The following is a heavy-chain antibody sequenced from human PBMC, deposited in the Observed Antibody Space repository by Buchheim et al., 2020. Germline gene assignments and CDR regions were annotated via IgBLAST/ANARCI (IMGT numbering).Heavy chain of an antibody. CDR2: IWYDGSNK. V-gene: IGHV3-33*01. D-gene: IGHD6-13*01. CDR1: GFTFSSYG. Sequence: QVQLVESGGGVVQPGRSLRLSCAASGFTFSSYGMHWVRQAPGKGLEWVAVIWYDGSNKYYADSVKGRFTISRDNSKNKLYLQMNSLRAEDTAVYYCTTGLQGSSRYYGMDVWGQGTT. CDR3: TTGLQGSSRYYGMDV. J-gene: IGHJ6*02.